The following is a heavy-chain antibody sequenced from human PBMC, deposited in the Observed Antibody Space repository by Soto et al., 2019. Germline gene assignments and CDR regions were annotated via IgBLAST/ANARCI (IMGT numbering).Heavy chain of an antibody. CDR2: ISAYNGKR. J-gene: IGHJ3*02. V-gene: IGHV1-18*01. D-gene: IGHD5-12*01. CDR1: GYPFTSYG. CDR3: ASGRIVASIHAAFGM. Sequence: QGQLLQSGDEVKTPGASVRVSCRASGYPFTSYGISWVRQAPGQGLEWVAWISAYNGKRDSAQKFQGRVTMTLDTSADTAHMDLGDLTSADTAVYYCASGRIVASIHAAFGMWGHGTKVTDST.